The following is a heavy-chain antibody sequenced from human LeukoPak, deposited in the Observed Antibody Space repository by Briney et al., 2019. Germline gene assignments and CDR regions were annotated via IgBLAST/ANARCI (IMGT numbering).Heavy chain of an antibody. D-gene: IGHD3-22*01. J-gene: IGHJ4*02. Sequence: SQTLSLTCAVSSGSISSGGYSWSWIRQPPGKGLEWIGYIYHSGSTYYNPSLKSRVTISVDRSKNQFSLKLSSVTAADTAVYYCARGGLDYYDSSGYYDYWGQGTLVTVSS. CDR1: SGSISSGGYS. V-gene: IGHV4-30-2*01. CDR2: IYHSGST. CDR3: ARGGLDYYDSSGYYDY.